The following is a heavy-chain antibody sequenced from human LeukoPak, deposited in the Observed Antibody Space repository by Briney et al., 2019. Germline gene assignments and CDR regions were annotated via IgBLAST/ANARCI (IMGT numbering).Heavy chain of an antibody. CDR2: VNSDGTGT. CDR1: GFTFSSYW. J-gene: IGHJ6*03. Sequence: GGSLRLSCAASGFTFSSYWMHWVRHAPGKGLVWVSRVNSDGTGTTYADSVEGRFTISRDNAKNTVYLQMNSLRAEDTAIYYCIRTLIVATSPYMDVWGKGTTVTVPS. D-gene: IGHD5-12*01. V-gene: IGHV3-74*01. CDR3: IRTLIVATSPYMDV.